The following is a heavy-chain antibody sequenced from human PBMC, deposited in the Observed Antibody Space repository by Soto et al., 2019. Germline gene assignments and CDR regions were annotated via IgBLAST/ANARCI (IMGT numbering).Heavy chain of an antibody. Sequence: PSETLSLTCTVSGGSISSYYWSWIRQPPGKGLEWIGYIYYSGSTNYNPSLKSRVTISVDTSKNQFSLKLSSVTAADTAVYYCARHNIAVAGTWGDWFDPWGKGTRVTVSS. J-gene: IGHJ5*02. D-gene: IGHD6-19*01. CDR1: GGSISSYY. V-gene: IGHV4-59*08. CDR3: ARHNIAVAGTWGDWFDP. CDR2: IYYSGST.